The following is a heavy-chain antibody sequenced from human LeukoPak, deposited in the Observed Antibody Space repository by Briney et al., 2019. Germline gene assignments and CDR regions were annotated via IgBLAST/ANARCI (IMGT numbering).Heavy chain of an antibody. Sequence: GASVKVSCKASGGTFSSYAISWVRQAPGQGLEWMGGIIPIFGTANYAQKFQGRVTITADDSTSTAYMELRSLRSDDTAVYYCARNIVVVTAIPRGYFDYWGQGTLVTVSS. CDR2: IIPIFGTA. CDR3: ARNIVVVTAIPRGYFDY. V-gene: IGHV1-69*13. CDR1: GGTFSSYA. J-gene: IGHJ4*02. D-gene: IGHD2-21*02.